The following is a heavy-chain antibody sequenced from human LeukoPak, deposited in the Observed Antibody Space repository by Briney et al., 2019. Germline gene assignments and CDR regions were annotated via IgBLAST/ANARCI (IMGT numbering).Heavy chain of an antibody. CDR3: ARHTYASYYHGMDV. J-gene: IGHJ6*02. CDR1: GGSISSSSYY. Sequence: PSETLSLTCTVSGGSISSSSYYWGWIRQPPGKGLEWIGSIYCSGSTYYNPSLESRVTISVDTSKNQFSLKLSPVTAADTAVYYCARHTYASYYHGMDVWGQGTTVTVSS. CDR2: IYCSGST. D-gene: IGHD4-17*01. V-gene: IGHV4-39*01.